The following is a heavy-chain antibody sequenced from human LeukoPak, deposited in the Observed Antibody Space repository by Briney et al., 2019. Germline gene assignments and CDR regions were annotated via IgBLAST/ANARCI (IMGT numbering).Heavy chain of an antibody. D-gene: IGHD3-10*01. J-gene: IGHJ5*02. CDR1: GYTFTSYG. CDR2: ISAYNGNT. V-gene: IGHV1-18*01. CDR3: ARDLAWFGEITNWFDP. Sequence: GASVKVSRKASGYTFTSYGISWVRQAPGQGLEWMGWISAYNGNTNYAQKLQGRVTMTTDTSTSTAYMELRSLRSDDTAVYYCARDLAWFGEITNWFDPWGQGTLVTVSS.